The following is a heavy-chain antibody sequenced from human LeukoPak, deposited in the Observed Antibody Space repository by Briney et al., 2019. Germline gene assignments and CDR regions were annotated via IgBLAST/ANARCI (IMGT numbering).Heavy chain of an antibody. V-gene: IGHV1-69*04. CDR3: AREGNSSTVWFDP. J-gene: IGHJ5*02. D-gene: IGHD6-13*01. CDR1: GGTFSSYT. Sequence: GASVKVSCKASGGTFSSYTISWVRQAPGQGLEWMGRIIPILGIANYAQKFQGRVTITADKSTSTAYMELSSLRSEDTAVYYYAREGNSSTVWFDPWGQGTLVTVSS. CDR2: IIPILGIA.